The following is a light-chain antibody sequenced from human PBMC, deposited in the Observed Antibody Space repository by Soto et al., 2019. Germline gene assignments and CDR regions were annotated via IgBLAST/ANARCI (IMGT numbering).Light chain of an antibody. V-gene: IGLV2-14*01. Sequence: QSVLTQPASVSGSPGQSITISCTGTSSDVGGYDYVSWYQQHPGKAPKFMIYEVTHRPSGVSHRFSGSKSGNTASLTISGLQAEDEAHYYCTSYTTTSTYVFGTGTKVTVL. CDR3: TSYTTTSTYV. CDR1: SSDVGGYDY. CDR2: EVT. J-gene: IGLJ1*01.